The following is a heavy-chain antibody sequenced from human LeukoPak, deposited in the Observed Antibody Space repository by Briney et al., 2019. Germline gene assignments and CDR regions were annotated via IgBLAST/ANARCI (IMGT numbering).Heavy chain of an antibody. CDR3: ARNTYCGGDCYSLDY. CDR1: GGSISSYY. J-gene: IGHJ4*02. D-gene: IGHD2-21*02. Sequence: SETLSLTCTVSGGSISSYYWSWIRQPPRKGLEWIGYIYYSGSTNYTPSLKSRVTISVDTSKNQFSQKLSSVTAADTAVYYCARNTYCGGDCYSLDYWGQGTLVTVSS. V-gene: IGHV4-59*01. CDR2: IYYSGST.